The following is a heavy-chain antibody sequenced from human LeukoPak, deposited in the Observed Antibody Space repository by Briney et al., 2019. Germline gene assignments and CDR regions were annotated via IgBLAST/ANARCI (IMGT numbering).Heavy chain of an antibody. V-gene: IGHV3-7*01. CDR1: GFTFSSYW. Sequence: PGGSLRLSCAASGFTFSSYWMSWVRQAPGKGLGWVANIKQDGSEKYYVDSVKGRFTISRDNAKNSLYLQMNSLRAEDTAVYYCARDKIVGATHLDYWGQGTLVTVSS. CDR2: IKQDGSEK. D-gene: IGHD1-26*01. J-gene: IGHJ4*02. CDR3: ARDKIVGATHLDY.